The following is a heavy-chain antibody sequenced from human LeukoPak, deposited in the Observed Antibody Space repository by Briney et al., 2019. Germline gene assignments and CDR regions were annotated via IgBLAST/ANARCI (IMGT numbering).Heavy chain of an antibody. CDR2: IDHTGSS. J-gene: IGHJ1*01. D-gene: IGHD3-9*01. CDR3: ASFGYDILTGLSYFQH. Sequence: SETLSLTCAVYGESLSGYYWSWLRQPPGKGLEWIGEIDHTGSSNYNPSLKSRVTISLDTSKNQFSLKLNSVTAADTAVYYCASFGYDILTGLSYFQHWGQGTLVTVSS. V-gene: IGHV4-34*01. CDR1: GESLSGYY.